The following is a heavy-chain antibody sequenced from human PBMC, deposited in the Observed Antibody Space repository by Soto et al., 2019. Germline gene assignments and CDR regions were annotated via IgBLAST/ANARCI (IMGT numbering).Heavy chain of an antibody. CDR3: AREGPLITFGGVIVTHDAFDI. CDR1: GFTFSSYW. CDR2: IKQDGSEK. D-gene: IGHD3-16*02. J-gene: IGHJ3*02. V-gene: IGHV3-7*01. Sequence: GGSLRLSCAASGFTFSSYWMSWVRQAPGKGLEWVANIKQDGSEKYYVDSVKGRFTISRDNAKNSLYLQMNSLRAEDTAVYYCAREGPLITFGGVIVTHDAFDIWGQGTMVTVSS.